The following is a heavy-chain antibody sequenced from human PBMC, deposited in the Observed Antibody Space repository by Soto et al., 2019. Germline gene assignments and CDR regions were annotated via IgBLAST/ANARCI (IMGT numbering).Heavy chain of an antibody. V-gene: IGHV1-8*01. D-gene: IGHD2-2*01. CDR3: ARGVAYCSSTSCYYYYYYMDV. CDR1: GYTFTSYD. CDR2: MNPNSGNT. Sequence: ASVKVSCKASGYTFTSYDINWVRQATGQGLEWMGWMNPNSGNTGYAQKFQGRVTMTRKTSISTAYMELSSLRSEDTAVYYCARGVAYCSSTSCYYYYYYMDVWGKGTTVTVSS. J-gene: IGHJ6*03.